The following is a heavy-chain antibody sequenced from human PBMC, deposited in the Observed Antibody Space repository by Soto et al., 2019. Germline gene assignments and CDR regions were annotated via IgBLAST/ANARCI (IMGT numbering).Heavy chain of an antibody. V-gene: IGHV3-30*18. Sequence: GGSLRLSCAASGFTFSTYVMHWVLQTPGKGLEWVAVISYDGTNKFYSDSVKGRFTISRDNFKNTLTLQMNSLRADDTAVYSCAKDLQSYGDYDYYCYGMDVWGLGT. CDR1: GFTFSTYV. CDR3: AKDLQSYGDYDYYCYGMDV. J-gene: IGHJ6*02. CDR2: ISYDGTNK. D-gene: IGHD4-17*01.